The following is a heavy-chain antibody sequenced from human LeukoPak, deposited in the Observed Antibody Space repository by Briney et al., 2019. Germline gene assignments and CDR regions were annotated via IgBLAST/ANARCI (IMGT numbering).Heavy chain of an antibody. D-gene: IGHD5-12*01. V-gene: IGHV4-34*01. CDR3: AGGAIVATTFDY. Sequence: SETLSLTCAVYGGSFSGYYWSWIRQPPGKGLEWIGEINHSGSTNYNPSLKSRVTISVDTSKNQFSLKLSSVTAADTAVYYCAGGAIVATTFDYWGQGTLVTVSS. J-gene: IGHJ4*02. CDR1: GGSFSGYY. CDR2: INHSGST.